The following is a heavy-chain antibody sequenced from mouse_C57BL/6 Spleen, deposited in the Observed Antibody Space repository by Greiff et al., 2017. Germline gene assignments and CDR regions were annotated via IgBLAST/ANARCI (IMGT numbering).Heavy chain of an antibody. Sequence: VQLQQPGAELVKPGASVKLSCKASGYTFTSYWMQWVKQRPGQGLEWIGEIDPSDSYTNYNQKFKGKATLTVDTSSSTAYMQLSSLTSEDSAVYYCARSDGYSDYWGQGTTLTVSS. CDR1: GYTFTSYW. CDR2: IDPSDSYT. J-gene: IGHJ2*01. V-gene: IGHV1-50*01. CDR3: ARSDGYSDY. D-gene: IGHD2-3*01.